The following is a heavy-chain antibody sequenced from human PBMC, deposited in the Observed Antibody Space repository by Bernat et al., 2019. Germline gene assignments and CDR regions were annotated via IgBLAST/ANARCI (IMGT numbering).Heavy chain of an antibody. CDR1: GFTFSASH. V-gene: IGHV3-73*01. J-gene: IGHJ4*02. CDR3: TRQTISCHDY. Sequence: EVQLVESGGGLVQPGGSLRLSCAASGFTFSASHMHWVRQASGKGLEWVGHVRNNADSYATAYAASVKGRFTISRDDSRDTAYLQMNSLKTEDTAVYYCTRQTISCHDYWGPGTWSPSPQ. CDR2: VRNNADSYAT. D-gene: IGHD2-2*01.